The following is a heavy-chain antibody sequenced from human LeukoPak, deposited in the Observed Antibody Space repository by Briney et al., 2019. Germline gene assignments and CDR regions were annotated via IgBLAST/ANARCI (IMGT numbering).Heavy chain of an antibody. Sequence: GGSLRLSCAASGFTVSSNYMSWVRQAPGKGLEWVSVIYSGGSTYYADSVKGRFTISRDNSKNTLYLQMNSLRAEDTAVYYCARTREPTYYFDYWGQGTLVTVSS. J-gene: IGHJ4*02. CDR3: ARTREPTYYFDY. CDR1: GFTVSSNY. CDR2: IYSGGST. D-gene: IGHD1-26*01. V-gene: IGHV3-53*01.